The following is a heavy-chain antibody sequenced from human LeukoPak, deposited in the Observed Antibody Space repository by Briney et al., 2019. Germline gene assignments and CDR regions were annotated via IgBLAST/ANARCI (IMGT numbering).Heavy chain of an antibody. Sequence: GGSLRLSCAASGFTFNTYWMQWVRQAPGKGLVWVSRIDNDGSSTIYADSVKGRFTISRDNAKNTVYLQMNSLRAEDTAVYYCASLRKDAFDIWGQGTMVTVSS. CDR2: IDNDGSST. CDR3: ASLRKDAFDI. V-gene: IGHV3-74*01. J-gene: IGHJ3*02. CDR1: GFTFNTYW. D-gene: IGHD4-17*01.